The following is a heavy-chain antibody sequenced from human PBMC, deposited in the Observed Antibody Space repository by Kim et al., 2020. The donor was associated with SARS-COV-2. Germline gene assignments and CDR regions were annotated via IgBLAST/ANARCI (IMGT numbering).Heavy chain of an antibody. V-gene: IGHV3-30*18. D-gene: IGHD6-13*01. CDR2: ISDDGRTK. J-gene: IGHJ4*02. CDR3: AKDKGKLYFDY. Sequence: GGSLRLSCVVSGITFRRAGMHWIRQAPGKGLEWVALISDDGRTKYYGESVKGRFTISRDDSKDTLYLQLDNLGTEDTAFYYCAKDKGKLYFDYWGQGALV. CDR1: GITFRRAG.